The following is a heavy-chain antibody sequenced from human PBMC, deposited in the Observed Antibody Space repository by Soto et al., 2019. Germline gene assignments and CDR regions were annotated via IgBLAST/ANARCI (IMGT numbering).Heavy chain of an antibody. J-gene: IGHJ4*02. CDR1: GGTFSSYA. D-gene: IGHD3-3*01. CDR3: ARGAPFLWIGRKNMDYFDY. Sequence: QVQLVQSGAEVKKPGSSVKVSCKASGGTFSSYAISWVRQAPGQGLEWMGGIIPIFGTANYAQKFQGRVTITADESTSTAYMELSSLRSEDTAVYYCARGAPFLWIGRKNMDYFDYWGQGTLVTVSS. CDR2: IIPIFGTA. V-gene: IGHV1-69*01.